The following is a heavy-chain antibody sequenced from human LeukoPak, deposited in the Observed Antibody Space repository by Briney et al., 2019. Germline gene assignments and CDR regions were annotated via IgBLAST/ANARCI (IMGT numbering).Heavy chain of an antibody. D-gene: IGHD5-12*01. Sequence: GGSLRLSYAASGFIFSSYWMHWVRQAPGKGLVWVSRINSDGSSTSYADSVKGRFTISRDNAKNTLYLQMNSVRAEDTAVYYCLVVATRNAFDIWGQGTMVTVSS. V-gene: IGHV3-74*01. CDR2: INSDGSST. J-gene: IGHJ3*02. CDR3: LVVATRNAFDI. CDR1: GFIFSSYW.